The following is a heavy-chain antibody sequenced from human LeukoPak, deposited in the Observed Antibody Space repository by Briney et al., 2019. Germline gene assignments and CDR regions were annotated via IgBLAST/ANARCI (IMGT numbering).Heavy chain of an antibody. V-gene: IGHV3-30*18. J-gene: IGHJ4*02. D-gene: IGHD3-3*01. CDR1: GFPFSTYG. CDR3: AKDSRFLEWLSPFDY. CDR2: ISYDGSNK. Sequence: GGSLRLSCAASGFPFSTYGMHWVRQAPGKGLEWVAIISYDGSNKYYADSVKGRFTISRDNSKNTLYLQMNSLRDEDTAVYYCAKDSRFLEWLSPFDYWGQGTLVTVSS.